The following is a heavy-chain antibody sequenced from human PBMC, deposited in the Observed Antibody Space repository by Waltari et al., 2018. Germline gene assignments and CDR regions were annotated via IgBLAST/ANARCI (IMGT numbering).Heavy chain of an antibody. J-gene: IGHJ6*03. CDR2: IYHSGST. CDR1: GYSISSGYY. V-gene: IGHV4-38-2*01. Sequence: SGPGLVKPSETLSLTCAVSGYSISSGYYWGWIRQPPGKGLEWIGNIYHSGSTHYNPSLKSRVTISVDTSKNQFSLKLSSVTAADTAVYYCARRAAITAAGPTYYMDVWGKGTTVTVSS. CDR3: ARRAAITAAGPTYYMDV. D-gene: IGHD6-13*01.